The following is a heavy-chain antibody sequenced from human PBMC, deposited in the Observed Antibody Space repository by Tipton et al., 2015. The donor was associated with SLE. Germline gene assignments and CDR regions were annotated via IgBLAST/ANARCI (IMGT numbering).Heavy chain of an antibody. D-gene: IGHD3-10*01. J-gene: IGHJ5*02. CDR2: IYYSGNT. CDR1: GGSISSYY. CDR3: ARGDYYSWFDP. Sequence: GLVKPSVTLSLTCTVSGGSISSYYWSWIRQPPGKGLEWIGYIYYSGNTVYNPSLKSRVTISVDTSKNQFSLKLSSVTAADTAVYYCARGDYYSWFDPWGQGTLVTVSS. V-gene: IGHV4-59*01.